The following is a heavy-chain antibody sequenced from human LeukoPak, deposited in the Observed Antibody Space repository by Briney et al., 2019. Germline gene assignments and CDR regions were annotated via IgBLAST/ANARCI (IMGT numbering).Heavy chain of an antibody. D-gene: IGHD3-16*01. CDR3: AEGVFRAFDI. J-gene: IGHJ3*02. CDR1: GFTFTIYG. CDR2: VGGDARRT. Sequence: GGSLRLSCAASGFTFTIYGMNWVRQAPGKGLEWVSGVGGDARRTYYADSVKGRFTIDRDNSKNTLYLQMNSLRAEDTAVYYCAEGVFRAFDIWGQGTMVTVSS. V-gene: IGHV3-23*01.